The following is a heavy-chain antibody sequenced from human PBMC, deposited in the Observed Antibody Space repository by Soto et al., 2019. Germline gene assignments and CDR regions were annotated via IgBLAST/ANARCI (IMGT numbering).Heavy chain of an antibody. CDR3: ARDCISTSCFQYNWFNP. Sequence: EASVKVSCKASGGTFSSYAISWLRQAPGQGLEWMGGIIPIFGTANYAQKFQGRVTITADESTSTAYMELSSLRSEDTAVYYCARDCISTSCFQYNWFNPWGQGTLVTLSS. CDR1: GGTFSSYA. J-gene: IGHJ5*02. CDR2: IIPIFGTA. D-gene: IGHD2-2*01. V-gene: IGHV1-69*13.